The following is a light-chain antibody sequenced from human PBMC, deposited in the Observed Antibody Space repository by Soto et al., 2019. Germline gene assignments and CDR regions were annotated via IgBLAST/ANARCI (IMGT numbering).Light chain of an antibody. V-gene: IGKV1-5*01. Sequence: IQMTQSPSTLSASVGDRVTITCRASQSISSWLAWYQQKPGKAPNLLISDASSLESGVPSRFSGSGSGTEFTLTISSLQPDDFGTYYCQQYNRYSWTFGQGTKV. J-gene: IGKJ1*01. CDR1: QSISSW. CDR3: QQYNRYSWT. CDR2: DAS.